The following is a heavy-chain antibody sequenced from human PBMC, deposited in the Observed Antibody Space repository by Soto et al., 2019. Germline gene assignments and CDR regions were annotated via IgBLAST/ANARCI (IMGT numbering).Heavy chain of an antibody. D-gene: IGHD3-10*01. CDR3: ARNLGGSQVPF. Sequence: EVQLVETGGGLIQPGGSLRLSCAASGITVSTSYMAWVRQAPGKGLEWVSVIYGSEATYYADSVKGRFTISRDNSVNTVYLQMNSLTAGDTAMYYGARNLGGSQVPFWGQGTLVTVSS. CDR1: GITVSTSY. V-gene: IGHV3-53*02. J-gene: IGHJ4*02. CDR2: IYGSEAT.